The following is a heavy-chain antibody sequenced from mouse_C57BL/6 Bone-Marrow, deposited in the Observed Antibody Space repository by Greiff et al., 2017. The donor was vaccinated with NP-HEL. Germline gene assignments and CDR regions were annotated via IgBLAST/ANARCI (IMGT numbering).Heavy chain of an antibody. J-gene: IGHJ3*01. CDR3: ARGDVRRFAY. Sequence: ESGPGLVKPSQSLSLTCSVTGYSITSGYYWNWIRQFPGNKLEWMGYISYDGSNNYNPSLKNRISITRDTSKNQFFLKLNSVTTEDTATYYCARGDVRRFAYWGQGTLVTVSA. V-gene: IGHV3-6*01. CDR1: GYSITSGYY. CDR2: ISYDGSN. D-gene: IGHD2-3*01.